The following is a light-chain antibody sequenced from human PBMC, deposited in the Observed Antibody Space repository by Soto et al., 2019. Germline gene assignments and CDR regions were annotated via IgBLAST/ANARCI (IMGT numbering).Light chain of an antibody. V-gene: IGLV2-14*01. J-gene: IGLJ1*01. CDR3: SSYTSSSTDV. CDR1: SRDVGFFNF. CDR2: DVS. Sequence: QSVLTQPASVSGSPGQSITISCPGTSRDVGFFNFVFWYQQHPGKAPKLLFSDVSNRPSGVFIRFSGSKSGNTASLTISGLQAEDEADYYCSSYTSSSTDVFGTGTKVTVL.